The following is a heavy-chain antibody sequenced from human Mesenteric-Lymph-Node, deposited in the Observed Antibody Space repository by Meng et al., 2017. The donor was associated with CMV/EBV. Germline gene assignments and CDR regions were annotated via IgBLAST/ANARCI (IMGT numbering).Heavy chain of an antibody. CDR2: IIPIFGTA. D-gene: IGHD3-10*01. Sequence: TFSRYAISWVRQAPGQGLEWMGGIIPIFGTANYAQKFQGRVTITTDESTSTAYMELSSLRSEDTAVYYCARDEVTMVRGVLQYYFDYWGQGTLVTVSS. V-gene: IGHV1-69*05. CDR3: ARDEVTMVRGVLQYYFDY. CDR1: TFSRYA. J-gene: IGHJ4*02.